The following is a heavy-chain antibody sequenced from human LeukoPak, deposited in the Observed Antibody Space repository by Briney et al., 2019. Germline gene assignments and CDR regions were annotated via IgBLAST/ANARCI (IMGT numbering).Heavy chain of an antibody. Sequence: HPGGSLRLSCAASGFSFSTYTMAWVRQAPGQGLEWVSAISARGDNSWYADSVKGRFTISRDNSKNTLYLQMNNLRAEDTAIYYCANRNYYLDYWGQGTLVTVSS. CDR3: ANRNYYLDY. D-gene: IGHD3-10*01. J-gene: IGHJ4*02. CDR2: ISARGDNS. CDR1: GFSFSTYT. V-gene: IGHV3-23*01.